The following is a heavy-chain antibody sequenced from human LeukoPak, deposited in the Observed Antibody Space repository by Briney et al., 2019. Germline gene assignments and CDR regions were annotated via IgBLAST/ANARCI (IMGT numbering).Heavy chain of an antibody. CDR3: ARAPSEIGGYPEYFRH. Sequence: ARSLRLSCAASGFTFSSYWMHWVRQAPGKGLVWVSRTKSDGSTNYADSVKGRFTISRDNAKNKESLQMNSLRAEDTGVYYCARAPSEIGGYPEYFRHWGQGTLVTVSS. V-gene: IGHV3-74*01. J-gene: IGHJ1*01. D-gene: IGHD2-15*01. CDR2: TKSDGST. CDR1: GFTFSSYW.